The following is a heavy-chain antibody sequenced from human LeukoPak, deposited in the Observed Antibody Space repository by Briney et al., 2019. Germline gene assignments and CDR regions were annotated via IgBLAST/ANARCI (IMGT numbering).Heavy chain of an antibody. CDR3: VRDGSYYDSTGYYYLY. CDR2: IVVGSGNT. CDR1: GFTFTSSA. Sequence: GASVKVSCKASGFTFTSSAVQWVRQARGQRLEWIGWIVVGSGNTNYAQKFKGRVTITADESTNTAYMELSSLRSEDTAVFYCVRDGSYYDSTGYYYLYWGQGTLVTVSS. D-gene: IGHD3-22*01. V-gene: IGHV1-58*01. J-gene: IGHJ4*02.